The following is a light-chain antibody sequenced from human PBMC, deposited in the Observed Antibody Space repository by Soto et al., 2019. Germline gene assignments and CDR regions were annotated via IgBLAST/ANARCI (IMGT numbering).Light chain of an antibody. Sequence: DIQMTQAPSSLSASVGDRFTITDQASQDISNHLNWYQQKPGKAPKLLIYAASNLETGVPSRFSGSGSGTDFTFAISSLQPEDIATYYCQQYEDIPITFGRGTRLEIK. CDR2: AAS. J-gene: IGKJ5*01. CDR1: QDISNH. CDR3: QQYEDIPIT. V-gene: IGKV1-33*01.